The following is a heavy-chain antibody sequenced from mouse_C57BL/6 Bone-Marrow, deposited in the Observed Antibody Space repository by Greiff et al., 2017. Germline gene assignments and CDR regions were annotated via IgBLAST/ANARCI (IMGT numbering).Heavy chain of an antibody. J-gene: IGHJ3*01. CDR3: AREGLWDTWFAY. D-gene: IGHD4-1*01. V-gene: IGHV1-69*01. Sequence: VQLQQPGAELVMPGASVKLSCKASGYTFTSYWMHWVKQRPGQGLEWIGEIDPSDSYTNYNQKFKGKSTLTVDKSSSTAYMQLSILTSEDSAVYYCAREGLWDTWFAYWGQVTLVTVSA. CDR1: GYTFTSYW. CDR2: IDPSDSYT.